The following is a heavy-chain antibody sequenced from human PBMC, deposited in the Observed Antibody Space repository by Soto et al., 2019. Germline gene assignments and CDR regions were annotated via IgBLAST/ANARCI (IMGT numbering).Heavy chain of an antibody. Sequence: GSLRLSCAASGFTFSSYSINWVRQAPGKGLEWVSYISSSSSTIYYADSVKGRFTISRDNAKNSLYLQMNSLRDEDTAVYYCAREGSAVYSYGLNWFDPWGQGTLVTVSS. D-gene: IGHD5-18*01. J-gene: IGHJ5*02. V-gene: IGHV3-48*02. CDR1: GFTFSSYS. CDR3: AREGSAVYSYGLNWFDP. CDR2: ISSSSSTI.